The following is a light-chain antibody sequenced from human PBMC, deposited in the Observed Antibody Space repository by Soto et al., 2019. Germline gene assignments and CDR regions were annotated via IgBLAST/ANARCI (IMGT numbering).Light chain of an antibody. CDR3: QQSYSIPVT. Sequence: DIQMTQSPSSLSASVGDRVTITFRASQSISNYLNWYQQKPGKAPKLLIYAASSLQSGVPSRFSGSGSGTDFTLTISSLQPEDFATYYCQQSYSIPVTFGGGTKVDIK. CDR1: QSISNY. V-gene: IGKV1-39*01. J-gene: IGKJ4*01. CDR2: AAS.